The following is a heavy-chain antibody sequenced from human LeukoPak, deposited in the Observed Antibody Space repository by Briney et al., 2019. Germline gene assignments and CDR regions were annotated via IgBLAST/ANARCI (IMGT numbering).Heavy chain of an antibody. Sequence: GGSLRLSCAASGFTFSSYAMSWVRQAPGKGMEWVSAISGSGGSTYYADSVKGRFTISRDNSKNTLYLQMNSLRAEDTAVYYCAKLGGGYCSGGSCPPGYFDYWGQGTLVTVSS. D-gene: IGHD2-15*01. J-gene: IGHJ4*02. CDR2: ISGSGGST. V-gene: IGHV3-23*01. CDR1: GFTFSSYA. CDR3: AKLGGGYCSGGSCPPGYFDY.